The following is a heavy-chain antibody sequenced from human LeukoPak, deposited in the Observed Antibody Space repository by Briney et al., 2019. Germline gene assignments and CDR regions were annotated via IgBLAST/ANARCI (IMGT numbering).Heavy chain of an antibody. D-gene: IGHD2-21*01. J-gene: IGHJ5*02. CDR1: GCTFSSYA. Sequence: GSSVKVSCKASGCTFSSYAISWVRQAPGQGLEWMGGIIPIFGTANYAQKFQGRVTITADESTSTAYMELSSLRSEDTAVYYCARAEGAGGDIRFDPWGQGTLVTVSS. CDR2: IIPIFGTA. V-gene: IGHV1-69*01. CDR3: ARAEGAGGDIRFDP.